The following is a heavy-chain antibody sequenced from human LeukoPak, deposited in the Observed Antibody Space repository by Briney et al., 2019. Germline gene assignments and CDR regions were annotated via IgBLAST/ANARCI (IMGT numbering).Heavy chain of an antibody. Sequence: SETLSLTCTVSGGSISSNYWNWIRQPPGKGLAWIGYIYYSGSTNYNPSLKSRVTISVDTSKSQFSLRLTSVTAADTAVYYCASGSAVAAAGDYWGQGTLVTVSS. CDR3: ASGSAVAAAGDY. V-gene: IGHV4-59*01. J-gene: IGHJ4*02. CDR2: IYYSGST. D-gene: IGHD6-13*01. CDR1: GGSISSNY.